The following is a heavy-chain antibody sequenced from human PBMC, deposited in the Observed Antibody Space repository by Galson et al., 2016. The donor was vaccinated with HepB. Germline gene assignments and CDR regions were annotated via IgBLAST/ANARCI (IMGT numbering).Heavy chain of an antibody. CDR1: GFSLSTSAVG. CDR2: IYWDDTS. D-gene: IGHD6-13*01. V-gene: IGHV2-5*02. Sequence: PALVKPTQTLTLTCTSSGFSLSTSAVGVGWIRQPPGKALEWLALIYWDDTSRYSPSLKSRLTVTKDTSENQVVLTLTNMDPVDTATYYCAHRRVATALFDYWGQGILVTVSS. CDR3: AHRRVATALFDY. J-gene: IGHJ4*02.